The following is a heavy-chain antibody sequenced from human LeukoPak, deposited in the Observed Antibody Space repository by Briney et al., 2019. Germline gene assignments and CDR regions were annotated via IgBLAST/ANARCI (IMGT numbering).Heavy chain of an antibody. J-gene: IGHJ6*02. CDR3: ARTPLNTRIRGSAAAGTRIRYGMDV. D-gene: IGHD6-13*01. Sequence: SETLSLTCTVSGGSISSSSYYWSWIRQPPGRGLEWIGEINHSGSTNYNPSLKSRVAISVDTSKNQFSLKLSSVTAADTAVYYCARTPLNTRIRGSAAAGTRIRYGMDVWGQGTTVTVSS. CDR1: GGSISSSSYY. CDR2: INHSGST. V-gene: IGHV4-39*07.